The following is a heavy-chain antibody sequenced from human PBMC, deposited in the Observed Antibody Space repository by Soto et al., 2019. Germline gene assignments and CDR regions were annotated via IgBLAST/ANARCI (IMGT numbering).Heavy chain of an antibody. J-gene: IGHJ4*02. CDR1: GFIFSDYY. CDR3: ARAGSIAAAGTSDFDY. D-gene: IGHD6-13*01. CDR2: INSGGST. Sequence: PGGSLRLSCAVSGFIFSDYYMSWIRQAPGKGLEWISHINSGGSTSYAQKFQGRVTMTRDTSTSTVYMELSSLRSEDTAVYYCARAGSIAAAGTSDFDYRGQGTLVTVSS. V-gene: IGHV3-11*01.